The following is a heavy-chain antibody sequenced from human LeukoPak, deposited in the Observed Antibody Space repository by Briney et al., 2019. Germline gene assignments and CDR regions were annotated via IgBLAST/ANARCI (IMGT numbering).Heavy chain of an antibody. J-gene: IGHJ4*02. V-gene: IGHV3-48*01. CDR3: TRDPGYSYAMDS. D-gene: IGHD5-18*01. CDR2: ISHGSTRI. Sequence: GGSLRLSCAASGFTFSTYSMNWVRQAPGKGLEWISYISHGSTRIFYADSVEGRFTVSRDDAKSALYLQMNSLRVEDTAVYYCTRDPGYSYAMDSWGQGILVTVSS. CDR1: GFTFSTYS.